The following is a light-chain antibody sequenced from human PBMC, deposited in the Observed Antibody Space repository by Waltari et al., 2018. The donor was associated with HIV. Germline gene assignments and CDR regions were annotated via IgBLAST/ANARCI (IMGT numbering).Light chain of an antibody. CDR1: KLGDKY. V-gene: IGLV3-1*01. Sequence: SYDLTQPPSVSVSPGQTASITCSGDKLGDKYAWYQQKPGQSPVLVIYQDRKRPSGIPERFSGSNSGNTATLTISGIQAMDEADYYCQAWDSSTVVFGGGTKLTVL. J-gene: IGLJ2*01. CDR3: QAWDSSTVV. CDR2: QDR.